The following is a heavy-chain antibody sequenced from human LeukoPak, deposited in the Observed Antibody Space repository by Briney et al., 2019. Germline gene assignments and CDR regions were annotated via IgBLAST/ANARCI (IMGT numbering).Heavy chain of an antibody. J-gene: IGHJ3*02. CDR3: ARVLNRHYYDSSGNAFDI. D-gene: IGHD3-22*01. V-gene: IGHV3-21*04. CDR1: GFTFSSYS. CDR2: ISSSSSYI. Sequence: GGSLRLSCAASGFTFSSYSMNWVRQAPGKGLEWVSSISSSSSYIYYADSVKGRFTISRDNAKNSLYLQMNSLRAEDTAVYYCARVLNRHYYDSSGNAFDIWGQGTMVTVSS.